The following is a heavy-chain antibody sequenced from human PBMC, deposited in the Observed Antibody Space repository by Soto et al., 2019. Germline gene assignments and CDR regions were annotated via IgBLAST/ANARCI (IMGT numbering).Heavy chain of an antibody. D-gene: IGHD3-22*01. J-gene: IGHJ4*02. V-gene: IGHV3-74*01. CDR1: GFTFSSYW. Sequence: GGSLRLSCSASGFTFSSYWIHWVRQAPGKGLVWVSRINSDGSITNYADSVKGRFTISRDNAKNTLYLQMNSLRAEDTAVYYCEKDIHDSSGYLLYYFDYWCQGILVTVS. CDR3: EKDIHDSSGYLLYYFDY. CDR2: INSDGSIT.